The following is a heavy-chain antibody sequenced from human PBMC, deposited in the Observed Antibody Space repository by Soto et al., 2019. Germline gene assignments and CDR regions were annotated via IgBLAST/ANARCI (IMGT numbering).Heavy chain of an antibody. Sequence: GGSLRLSCAASGFTFSSYAMSWVRQAPGKGLEWVSAISGSGGSTYYADSVKGRFTISRDNSKNTLYLQMNSLRAEDTAVYYCAKTVYGDYVFLTKRYYFDYWGQGTLVTVSS. CDR3: AKTVYGDYVFLTKRYYFDY. V-gene: IGHV3-23*01. D-gene: IGHD4-17*01. CDR2: ISGSGGST. CDR1: GFTFSSYA. J-gene: IGHJ4*02.